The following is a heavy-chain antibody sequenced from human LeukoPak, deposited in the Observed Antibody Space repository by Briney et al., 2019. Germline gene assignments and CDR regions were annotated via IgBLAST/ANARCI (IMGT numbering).Heavy chain of an antibody. CDR3: AAESERWLLRS. CDR2: TYYSGRT. D-gene: IGHD6-19*01. V-gene: IGHV4-59*01. CDR1: AGSISSYC. J-gene: IGHJ4*02. Sequence: SETLSLTCSLSAGSISSYCWSWIRQPPGKGLEWIGCTYYSGRTNYNPSLKSRVTMSLDTSKSQFSLKLSSVTAADTAVYYCAAESERWLLRSWGQGTLVTVSS.